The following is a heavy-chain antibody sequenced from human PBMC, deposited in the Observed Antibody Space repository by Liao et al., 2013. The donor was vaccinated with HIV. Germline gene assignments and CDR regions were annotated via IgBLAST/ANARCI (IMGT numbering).Heavy chain of an antibody. CDR2: IYTSGST. J-gene: IGHJ5*02. Sequence: QVQLQQWGAGLLKPSETLSLTCAVYGGSFSGYYWSWIRQPAGKGLEWIGRIYTSGSTNYNPSLKSRVTISIDTSKNQFSLKLSSVTAADTAVYYCARSMLLRPNWFDPWAREPWSPSPQ. CDR1: GGSFSGYY. CDR3: ARSMLLRPNWFDP. D-gene: IGHD2-15*01. V-gene: IGHV4-59*10.